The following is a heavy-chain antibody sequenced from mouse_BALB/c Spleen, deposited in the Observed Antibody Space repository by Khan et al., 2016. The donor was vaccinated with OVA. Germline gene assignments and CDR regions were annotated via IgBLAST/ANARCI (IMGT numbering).Heavy chain of an antibody. V-gene: IGHV3-2*02. J-gene: IGHJ2*01. Sequence: EVQLQESGPGLAKPSLSLSLTCTVTGYSITSDYAWNWIRQFPGNKLEWMGHISYSGSTSHNPTLKSRISITRDTSKNQFFLQLSSVTTEDTATYYCTRYRYDGYFDYWGQGTTLTVSS. D-gene: IGHD2-14*01. CDR1: GYSITSDYA. CDR2: ISYSGST. CDR3: TRYRYDGYFDY.